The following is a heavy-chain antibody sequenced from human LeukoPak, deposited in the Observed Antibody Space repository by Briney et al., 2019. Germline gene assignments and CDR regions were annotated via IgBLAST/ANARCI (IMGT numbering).Heavy chain of an antibody. V-gene: IGHV1-46*01. D-gene: IGHD6-19*01. CDR3: ATLTGYSSGWYSDY. Sequence: GASVKVSCKASGYIFTSYYMHWVRQAPGQGLEWMGIINPSGGSTSYAQKLQGRVTMTTDTSTSTAYMELRSLRSDDTAVYYCATLTGYSSGWYSDYWGQGTLVTVSS. CDR1: GYIFTSYY. CDR2: INPSGGST. J-gene: IGHJ4*02.